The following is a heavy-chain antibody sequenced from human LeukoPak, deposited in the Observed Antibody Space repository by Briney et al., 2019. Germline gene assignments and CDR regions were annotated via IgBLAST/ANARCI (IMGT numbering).Heavy chain of an antibody. CDR2: IYYSGNT. J-gene: IGHJ4*02. D-gene: IGHD3-3*01. Sequence: PSETLSLTCTVSGGSITISNYYWGWIRQPPGKGLEWLGNIYYSGNTYYNPSLKSRVTISVDTSKNQFSLKLSSVTAADTAVYYCARYTIFGVVGFDHWGQGTLVTISS. V-gene: IGHV4-39*01. CDR1: GGSITISNYY. CDR3: ARYTIFGVVGFDH.